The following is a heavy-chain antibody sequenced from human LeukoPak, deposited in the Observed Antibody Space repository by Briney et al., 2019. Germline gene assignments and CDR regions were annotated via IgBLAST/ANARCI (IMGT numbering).Heavy chain of an antibody. J-gene: IGHJ5*02. V-gene: IGHV1-46*01. CDR2: INPSGGST. Sequence: GASVKVSCKASGYTFTSYYMHWVRQAPGQGLEWMGIINPSGGSTSYAQKFQGRVTITRNTSISTAYMELSSLRSEDTAVYYCARGFGYFDWLPWFNPWGQGTLVTVSS. CDR1: GYTFTSYY. CDR3: ARGFGYFDWLPWFNP. D-gene: IGHD3-9*01.